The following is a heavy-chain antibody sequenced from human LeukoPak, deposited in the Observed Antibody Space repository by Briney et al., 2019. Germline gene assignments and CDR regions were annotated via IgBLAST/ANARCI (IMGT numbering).Heavy chain of an antibody. J-gene: IGHJ6*03. Sequence: PGGSLRLSCTASGFTFGDYAMSWVRQAPGKGLEWVGFIRSKAYGGTTEYAASVKGRFTISRDDSKSIAYLQMNSLKTEDTAVYYCARDLITGRHGDHYYMDVWGKGTTVTVSS. CDR2: IRSKAYGGTT. CDR3: ARDLITGRHGDHYYMDV. V-gene: IGHV3-49*04. CDR1: GFTFGDYA. D-gene: IGHD3-16*01.